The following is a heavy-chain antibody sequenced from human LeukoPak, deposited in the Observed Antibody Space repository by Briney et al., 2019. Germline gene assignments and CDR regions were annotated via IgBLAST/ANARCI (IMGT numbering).Heavy chain of an antibody. CDR2: IKQDGSEK. V-gene: IGHV3-7*01. CDR3: ARGHRMTAQGAFDI. CDR1: GFTLSSYW. J-gene: IGHJ3*02. D-gene: IGHD2-8*01. Sequence: GGSLRLSCAASGFTLSSYWMSWVRQAPGKGLEWVANIKQDGSEKNYVDSVKGRFTISRDNAKNPLYLQVNSLRAEDTAVYYCARGHRMTAQGAFDIWGQGTMVTVSS.